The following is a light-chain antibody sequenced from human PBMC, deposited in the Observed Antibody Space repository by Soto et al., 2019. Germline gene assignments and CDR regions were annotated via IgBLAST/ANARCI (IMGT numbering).Light chain of an antibody. CDR2: EVN. Sequence: QSALTQPPSASGSPGQSVTIPCTGTSSDVGDYNYVSWYQQHPGKVPKLIIYEVNKRPSGVPDLFSGSKSGNTASLTVSGLQAEDEADYYCSSFVGSPVVFGGGTKLIVL. V-gene: IGLV2-8*01. CDR3: SSFVGSPVV. CDR1: SSDVGDYNY. J-gene: IGLJ2*01.